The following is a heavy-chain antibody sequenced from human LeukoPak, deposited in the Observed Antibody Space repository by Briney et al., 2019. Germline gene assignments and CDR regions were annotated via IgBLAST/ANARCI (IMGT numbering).Heavy chain of an antibody. V-gene: IGHV4-34*01. J-gene: IGHJ6*02. Sequence: SETLSLTCAVYGGSFSGYYWSWIRQPPGKGLEWIGYIYHSGSTYYNPSLKSRVTISVDRSKNQFSLKLSSVTAADTAVYYCARGVCSSTSCPAYGMDVWGQGTTVTVSS. CDR2: IYHSGST. D-gene: IGHD2-2*01. CDR3: ARGVCSSTSCPAYGMDV. CDR1: GGSFSGYY.